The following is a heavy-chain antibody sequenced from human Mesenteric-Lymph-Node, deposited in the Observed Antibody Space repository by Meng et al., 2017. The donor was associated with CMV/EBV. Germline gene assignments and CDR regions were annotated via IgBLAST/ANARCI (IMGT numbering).Heavy chain of an antibody. D-gene: IGHD2-2*02. V-gene: IGHV3-74*01. Sequence: LSLTCAASGFTFSRNWMHWVRQAPGKGLVWVSRINGVGRSTSYADSVKGRFTISRDNAKNSLYLQMNSLRAEDTAVYYCARGLGYCSSTSCYTRWFDPWGQGTLVTVSS. CDR3: ARGLGYCSSTSCYTRWFDP. CDR1: GFTFSRNW. J-gene: IGHJ5*02. CDR2: INGVGRST.